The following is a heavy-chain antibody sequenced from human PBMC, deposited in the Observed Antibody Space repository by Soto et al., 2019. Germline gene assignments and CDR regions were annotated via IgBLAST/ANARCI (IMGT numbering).Heavy chain of an antibody. V-gene: IGHV3-30-3*01. Sequence: QVQLVESGGGVVQPGRSLRLSCAASGFTFSSYAMHWVRQAPGKGLEWVAVISYDGSNKYYADSVKGRFTISRDKSKNTLYRQMNSLRAEDTAVYYCASPEVGATTRGTYDAFDIWGQGTMVTVSS. CDR3: ASPEVGATTRGTYDAFDI. CDR1: GFTFSSYA. CDR2: ISYDGSNK. J-gene: IGHJ3*02. D-gene: IGHD1-26*01.